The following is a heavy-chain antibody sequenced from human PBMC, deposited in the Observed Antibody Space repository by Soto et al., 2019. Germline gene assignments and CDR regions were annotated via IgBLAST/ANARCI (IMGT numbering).Heavy chain of an antibody. V-gene: IGHV4-34*01. CDR1: GGSFSGYY. CDR3: ARGYDFVLVPAALWFDP. CDR2: INHSGST. Sequence: QVQLQQWGAGLLKPSETLSLTCAVYGGSFSGYYWSWIRQPPGKGLEWIGEINHSGSTNYNPSLKGRVTISVDTPKNQCSLKLSSVTAADTAVYYCARGYDFVLVPAALWFDPWGQGTLVTVSS. J-gene: IGHJ5*02. D-gene: IGHD2-2*01.